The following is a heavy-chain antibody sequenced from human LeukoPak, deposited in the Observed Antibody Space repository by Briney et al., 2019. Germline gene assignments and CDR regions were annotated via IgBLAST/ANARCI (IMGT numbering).Heavy chain of an antibody. Sequence: GGSLTLSCAASGFTYSNYWMTWVRQAPGKGLEWVANIKQDGSEQYYVDSVKGRFTISRDNVKNSLYLQMNSLRAEDTAVYYCARDQTPFVWGQGTLVTVSS. V-gene: IGHV3-7*01. CDR2: IKQDGSEQ. CDR1: GFTYSNYW. J-gene: IGHJ4*02. CDR3: ARDQTPFV.